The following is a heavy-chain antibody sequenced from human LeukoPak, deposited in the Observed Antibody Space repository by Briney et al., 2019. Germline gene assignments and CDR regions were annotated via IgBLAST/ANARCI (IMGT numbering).Heavy chain of an antibody. Sequence: GGSLRLSCAASGFTFSSSWMHWVRQAPGKGLVWVSRINSDGATTAYADSVKGRFTISRDNAKNTLYLQTNSLRVEDTAVYYCARGDAYALKYWGQGTLATVSS. CDR2: INSDGATT. D-gene: IGHD2-2*01. J-gene: IGHJ4*02. CDR3: ARGDAYALKY. CDR1: GFTFSSSW. V-gene: IGHV3-74*01.